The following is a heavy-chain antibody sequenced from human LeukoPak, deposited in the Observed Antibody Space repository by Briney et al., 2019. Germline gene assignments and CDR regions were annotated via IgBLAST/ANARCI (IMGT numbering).Heavy chain of an antibody. Sequence: SVKVSCKASGNTFTNNFMHWVRQAPGQGLEWMGLINPSGSATTYPQKLQGRVTMTRDTSTNTVYMELSSLRSEDTAVYYCATDLPTGFGSTAYWGQGTLVTVSS. J-gene: IGHJ4*02. V-gene: IGHV1-46*01. CDR2: INPSGSAT. CDR3: ATDLPTGFGSTAY. CDR1: GNTFTNNF. D-gene: IGHD3-10*01.